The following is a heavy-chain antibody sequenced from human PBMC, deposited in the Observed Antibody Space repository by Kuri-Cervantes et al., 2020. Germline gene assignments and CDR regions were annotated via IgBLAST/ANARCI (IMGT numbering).Heavy chain of an antibody. V-gene: IGHV4-59*01. CDR3: ARGGYDYVWGSYHTGYYYYYMDV. Sequence: SETLSLTCTVSGGSISSYYWSWIRQPPGKGLEWIGYIYYSGSTNYNPSLKSRVTISVDTSKNQFSLKLSSVTAADTAVYYCARGGYDYVWGSYHTGYYYYYMDVWGKGTTVTVSS. J-gene: IGHJ6*03. D-gene: IGHD3-16*01. CDR1: GGSISSYY. CDR2: IYYSGST.